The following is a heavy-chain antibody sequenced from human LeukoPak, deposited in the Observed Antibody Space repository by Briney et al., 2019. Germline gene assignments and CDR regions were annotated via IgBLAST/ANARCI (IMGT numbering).Heavy chain of an antibody. CDR1: GFTFSSYA. V-gene: IGHV3-64D*09. CDR3: VKDETTVPAGTYYFDY. D-gene: IGHD4-17*01. J-gene: IGHJ4*02. CDR2: ISSNGGNT. Sequence: GGSLRLSCSASGFTFSSYAMHWVRQAPGKGLDYVSAISSNGGNTYYADSLKGRFTISRDNSKNTLYLQMSSLRAEDTAMYYCVKDETTVPAGTYYFDYWGQGTLVTVSS.